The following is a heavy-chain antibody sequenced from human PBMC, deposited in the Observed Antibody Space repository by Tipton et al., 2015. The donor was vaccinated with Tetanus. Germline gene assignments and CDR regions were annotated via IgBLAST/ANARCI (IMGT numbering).Heavy chain of an antibody. CDR1: GLFFHNAW. V-gene: IGHV3-15*07. D-gene: IGHD1-26*01. J-gene: IGHJ4*02. Sequence: SLRLSCTTSGLFFHNAWMNWVRQAPGKGLEWVGRIKSKTDGGTTDYAARVKDRFSISRDDSKNTLFLLMNSLKTEDTAVYYCTTSGIVGSGSRVDYWGRGALVTVT. CDR3: TTSGIVGSGSRVDY. CDR2: IKSKTDGGTT.